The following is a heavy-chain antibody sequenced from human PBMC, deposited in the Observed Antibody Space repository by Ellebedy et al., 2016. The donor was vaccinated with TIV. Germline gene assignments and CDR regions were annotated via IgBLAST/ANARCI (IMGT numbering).Heavy chain of an antibody. D-gene: IGHD6-19*01. Sequence: MPSETLSLTCTVSGGSISSYYWSWIRQPPGKGLEWIGYIYYSGSTNYNPSLKSRVTISVDTSKNQFSLKLSSVTAADTAVYYCARGQWLVPDYWGQGTLVTVSS. CDR1: GGSISSYY. CDR2: IYYSGST. CDR3: ARGQWLVPDY. J-gene: IGHJ4*02. V-gene: IGHV4-59*01.